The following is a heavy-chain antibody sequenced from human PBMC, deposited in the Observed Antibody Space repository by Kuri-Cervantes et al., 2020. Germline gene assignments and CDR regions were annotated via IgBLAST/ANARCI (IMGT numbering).Heavy chain of an antibody. CDR3: AGGKSGSYYFNWFDP. CDR2: IWYDGSNK. V-gene: IGHV3-33*01. CDR1: GFTFSSYG. J-gene: IGHJ5*02. Sequence: LSLTCAASGFTFSSYGMHWVRQAPGKGLEWVAVIWYDGSNKYYADSVKGRFTISRDNAKNSLYLQMNSLRAEDTALYHCAGGKSGSYYFNWFDPWGQGTLVTVSS. D-gene: IGHD1-26*01.